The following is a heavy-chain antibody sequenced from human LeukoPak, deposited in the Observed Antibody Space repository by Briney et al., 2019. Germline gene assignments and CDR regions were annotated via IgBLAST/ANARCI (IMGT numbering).Heavy chain of an antibody. D-gene: IGHD2-21*02. Sequence: GGSLRLSCAASRFTFSSSDMNWVSQAPGKGLEWVSYITSSSSTICYADSVKGRFTISRDNAKNSLYLQMNSLRDEDTAVYYCARDRDGDPSFEYWGQGTLVTVSS. CDR3: ARDRDGDPSFEY. J-gene: IGHJ4*02. CDR2: ITSSSSTI. V-gene: IGHV3-48*02. CDR1: RFTFSSSD.